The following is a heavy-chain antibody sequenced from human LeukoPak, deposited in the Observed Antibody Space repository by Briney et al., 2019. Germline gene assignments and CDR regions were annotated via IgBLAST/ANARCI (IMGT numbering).Heavy chain of an antibody. CDR3: ARERDSSSRWPIIDY. CDR1: GGSISNYY. Sequence: SETLSLTCTVSGGSISNYYWSWIRQPPGKGLEWIGYIYYTGSTNYNPSLESRVTISVDTSKNQFSLKLASVTDADTAVYYCARERDSSSRWPIIDYWGQGTLVTVSS. V-gene: IGHV4-59*01. CDR2: IYYTGST. D-gene: IGHD6-13*01. J-gene: IGHJ4*02.